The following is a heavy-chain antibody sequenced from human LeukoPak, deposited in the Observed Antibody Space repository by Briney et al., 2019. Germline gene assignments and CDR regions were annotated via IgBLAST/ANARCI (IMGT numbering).Heavy chain of an antibody. CDR1: GFTFSSYG. D-gene: IGHD3-22*01. J-gene: IGHJ3*02. CDR3: ARETYDSAAFDI. Sequence: GGSLRLSCAASGFTFSSYGMHWVRQAPGKGLEWVAVIWYDGSNKYYADSVKGRFTISRDNSKNTLYLQMNSLRAEDTAVYYCARETYDSAAFDIWGQGTMVTVSS. CDR2: IWYDGSNK. V-gene: IGHV3-33*01.